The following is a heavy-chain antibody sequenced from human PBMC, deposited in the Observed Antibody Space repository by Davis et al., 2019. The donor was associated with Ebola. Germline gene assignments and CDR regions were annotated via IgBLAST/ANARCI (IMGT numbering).Heavy chain of an antibody. CDR1: GYTFTSYG. J-gene: IGHJ6*02. Sequence: SVKVSCKASGYTFTSYGISWVRQAPGQGLEWMGWISAYNGNTNYAQNFQARVTMTTDTSTSTAYMELRSLTSDDTAVYYCAVDLDTSTYYYYGMDVWGQGTTVTVSS. D-gene: IGHD3/OR15-3a*01. V-gene: IGHV1-18*01. CDR2: ISAYNGNT. CDR3: AVDLDTSTYYYYGMDV.